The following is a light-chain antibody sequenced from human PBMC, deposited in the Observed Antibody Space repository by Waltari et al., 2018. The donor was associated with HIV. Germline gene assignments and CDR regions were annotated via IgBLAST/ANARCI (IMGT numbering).Light chain of an antibody. Sequence: QSALTQPASVSGSPGQSITISCTGTSFDIYGYNFVSWFQHHPGKAPNGIIYEVINRPSGVSSRFSGSRSGNTASLTISVLQPEDEAEYFCVSYISSSSPVFGGGTKLTVL. J-gene: IGLJ3*02. CDR2: EVI. V-gene: IGLV2-14*01. CDR1: SFDIYGYNF. CDR3: VSYISSSSPV.